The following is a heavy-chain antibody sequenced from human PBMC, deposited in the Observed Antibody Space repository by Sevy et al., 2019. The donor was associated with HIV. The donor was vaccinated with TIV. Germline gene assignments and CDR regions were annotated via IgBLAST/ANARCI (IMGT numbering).Heavy chain of an antibody. D-gene: IGHD2-21*01. V-gene: IGHV3-15*07. CDR3: STDDLISY. Sequence: GGSLRLSCAASGFDFSNAWMNWVRQAPGKGLEWVGRIKSITDGGTEAYAAPVKGRFTISRHDSKNTLYLQMNSLKTEDTAVYYCSTDDLISYWGQGTLVTVSS. J-gene: IGHJ4*02. CDR2: IKSITDGGTE. CDR1: GFDFSNAW.